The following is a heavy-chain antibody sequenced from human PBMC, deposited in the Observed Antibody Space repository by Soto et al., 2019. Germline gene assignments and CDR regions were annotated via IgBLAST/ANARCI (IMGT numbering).Heavy chain of an antibody. V-gene: IGHV5-51*01. CDR3: ARRGGYCSGGSCYSDYYGMDV. CDR1: GYSFTSYW. J-gene: IGHJ6*02. CDR2: IYPGDSDT. D-gene: IGHD2-15*01. Sequence: EVQLVQAGAEVKKPGESLKISCKGSGYSFTSYWIGWVRQMPGKGLEWMGIIYPGDSDTRYSPAFQGQVTISADKSISTAYLQWSSLKASDTAMYYCARRGGYCSGGSCYSDYYGMDVWGQGTTVTVSS.